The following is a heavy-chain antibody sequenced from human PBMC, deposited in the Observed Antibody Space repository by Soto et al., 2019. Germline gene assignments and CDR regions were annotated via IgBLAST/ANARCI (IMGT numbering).Heavy chain of an antibody. V-gene: IGHV4-34*01. CDR3: ARVRRYGYYGSGSPYYMDV. CDR2: INHSGST. CDR1: GGSFSGYY. J-gene: IGHJ6*03. D-gene: IGHD3-10*01. Sequence: PSETLSLTCAVYGGSFSGYYWSWIRQPPGKGLEWIGEINHSGSTNYNPSLKSRVTISVDTSKNQFSLKLSSVTAADTAVYYCARVRRYGYYGSGSPYYMDVWGKGTTVTVS.